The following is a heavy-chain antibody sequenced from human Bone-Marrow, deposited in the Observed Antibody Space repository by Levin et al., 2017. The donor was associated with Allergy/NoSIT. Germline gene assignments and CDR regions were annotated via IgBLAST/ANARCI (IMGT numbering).Heavy chain of an antibody. Sequence: GGSLRLSCAASGFSFSAYSMHWVRQAPGKGLEWVALIIYDGSFQYYADSVKGRFTVSRDTSRNTLYLQMNSLRAEDTAVYYCAREPPELVDYYYYYGMDVWGQGTTVTVSS. CDR3: AREPPELVDYYYYYGMDV. V-gene: IGHV3-30-3*01. J-gene: IGHJ6*02. D-gene: IGHD3-10*01. CDR2: IIYDGSFQ. CDR1: GFSFSAYS.